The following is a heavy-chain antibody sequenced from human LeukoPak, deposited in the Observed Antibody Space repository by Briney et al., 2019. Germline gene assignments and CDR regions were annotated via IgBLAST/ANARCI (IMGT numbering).Heavy chain of an antibody. V-gene: IGHV5-51*01. J-gene: IGHJ4*02. Sequence: GESLKISCKGSGYSFTNYWIGWVRQMPGKGLEWMGIIYPSDSDTRYSPSFQGQVTISADKSISTAYLQWSSLKASDTAMYYCAGPDDSSHTWFHFDYWGQGTLVTVSS. D-gene: IGHD4-11*01. CDR2: IYPSDSDT. CDR1: GYSFTNYW. CDR3: AGPDDSSHTWFHFDY.